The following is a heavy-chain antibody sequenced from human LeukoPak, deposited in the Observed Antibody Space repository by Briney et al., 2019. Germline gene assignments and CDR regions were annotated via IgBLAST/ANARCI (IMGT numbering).Heavy chain of an antibody. D-gene: IGHD6-13*01. CDR2: IYHSGST. CDR1: GGSISSSNW. J-gene: IGHJ4*02. Sequence: SETLSLTCAVSGGSISSSNWWSWVRQPPGKGLEWIGEIYHSGSTNYNPSLKSRVTISVDKSKNQFSLKLSSVTAADTAVYYCAREGEYSSSWYADYWGQGTLVTVSS. V-gene: IGHV4-4*02. CDR3: AREGEYSSSWYADY.